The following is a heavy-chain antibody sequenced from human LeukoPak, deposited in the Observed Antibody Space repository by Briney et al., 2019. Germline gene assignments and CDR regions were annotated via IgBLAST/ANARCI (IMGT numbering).Heavy chain of an antibody. Sequence: GGSLRLSCAASGFTFSSYSMNWVRQAPGKGLEWVSSISSSSSYIYYADSVKGRFTISRDNAKNSLYLQMNSLRAEDTAVYYCASLAVTTTFDFWGQGTLVTVSS. J-gene: IGHJ4*02. V-gene: IGHV3-21*01. CDR2: ISSSSSYI. CDR1: GFTFSSYS. CDR3: ASLAVTTTFDF. D-gene: IGHD4-17*01.